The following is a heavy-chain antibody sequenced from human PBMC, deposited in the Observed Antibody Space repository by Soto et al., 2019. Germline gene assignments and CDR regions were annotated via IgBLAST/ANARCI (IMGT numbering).Heavy chain of an antibody. D-gene: IGHD6-19*01. V-gene: IGHV4-59*01. CDR1: GGSISSYY. CDR2: IYYSGST. J-gene: IGHJ4*02. Sequence: SETLSLTCTVYGGSISSYYWSWIRQPPGKGLEWIGYIYYSGSTNYNPSLKSRVTISVDTSKNQFSLKLSSVTAADTAVYYCARVQDSSGWYYFDYWGQGTLVTVSS. CDR3: ARVQDSSGWYYFDY.